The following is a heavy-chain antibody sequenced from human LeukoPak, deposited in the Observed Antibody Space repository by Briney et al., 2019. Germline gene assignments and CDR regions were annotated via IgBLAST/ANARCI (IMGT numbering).Heavy chain of an antibody. J-gene: IGHJ3*02. D-gene: IGHD6-13*01. CDR2: IYSGGST. CDR1: GFTVSSNY. CDR3: ARDRISSSDDAFDI. V-gene: IGHV3-66*01. Sequence: PGGSLRLSCAASGFTVSSNYMSWVRQAPGKGVVRVSVIYSGGSTYYADSVKGRFTISRDNSKNTLYLQMNSLRAEDTAVYYCARDRISSSDDAFDIWGQGTMVTVSS.